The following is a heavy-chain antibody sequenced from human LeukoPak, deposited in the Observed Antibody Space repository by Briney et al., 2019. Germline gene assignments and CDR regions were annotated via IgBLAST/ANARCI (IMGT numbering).Heavy chain of an antibody. Sequence: GGSLRLSCVASGFSFGNYAMSWVRQALGKELQWVSQISGTGGATWYAGFARDRFTISRDNSKKTLYLQLSGLRVEDTVMYYCVKDPRDTYGTNWFVSWGQGTLLIVSS. CDR1: GFSFGNYA. D-gene: IGHD2-21*01. J-gene: IGHJ5*01. CDR3: VKDPRDTYGTNWFVS. CDR2: ISGTGGAT. V-gene: IGHV3-23*01.